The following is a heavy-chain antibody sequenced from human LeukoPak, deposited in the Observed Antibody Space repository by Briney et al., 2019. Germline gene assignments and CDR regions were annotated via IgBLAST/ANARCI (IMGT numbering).Heavy chain of an antibody. CDR1: GFTFSSYA. V-gene: IGHV3-30-3*01. Sequence: GGSLRLSCAASGFTFSSYAMHWVRQAPGKGLEWVAVISYDGSNKYYADSVKGRFTISRDNSKNTLYLQMNSLRAEDTAVYYCAKEEVLRYFDWLVEGDAFDIWGQGTMVTVSS. CDR2: ISYDGSNK. CDR3: AKEEVLRYFDWLVEGDAFDI. J-gene: IGHJ3*02. D-gene: IGHD3-9*01.